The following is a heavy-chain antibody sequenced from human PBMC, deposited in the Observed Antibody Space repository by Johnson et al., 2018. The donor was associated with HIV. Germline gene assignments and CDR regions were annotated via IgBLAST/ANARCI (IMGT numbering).Heavy chain of an antibody. CDR2: IYSGGNT. CDR3: ARDRGSSSPAHAFDI. CDR1: GFTFSDYY. V-gene: IGHV3-66*01. Sequence: VQLVESGGGVVQPGRSLRLSCAASGFTFSDYYMSWIRQAPGKGLEWVSVIYSGGNTYYADYVKGRFTISRDNSKNTLYLQMNSLRAEDTAVYYCARDRGSSSPAHAFDIWGQGTMVTVS. D-gene: IGHD6-6*01. J-gene: IGHJ3*02.